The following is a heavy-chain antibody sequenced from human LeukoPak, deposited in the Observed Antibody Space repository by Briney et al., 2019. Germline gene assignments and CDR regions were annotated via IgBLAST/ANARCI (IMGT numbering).Heavy chain of an antibody. CDR1: GFTFDDYA. CDR2: ISWNSGSI. D-gene: IGHD6-19*01. CDR3: IPDRSTRGQWPVDY. J-gene: IGHJ4*02. V-gene: IGHV3-9*01. Sequence: PGGSLRLSCAASGFTFDDYAMHWVRQAPGKGLEWVSGISWNSGSIGYADSVKGRFTISRDNAKNSLYLQMNSLRAEDTALYYCIPDRSTRGQWPVDYWGQGTLVTVSS.